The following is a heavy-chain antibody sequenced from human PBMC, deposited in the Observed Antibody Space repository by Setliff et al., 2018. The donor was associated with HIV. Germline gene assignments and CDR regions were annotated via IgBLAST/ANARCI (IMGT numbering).Heavy chain of an antibody. CDR3: ARGWDYGVRKPED. V-gene: IGHV1-18*01. Sequence: GASVKVSCKASGYTFTTYDITWVRQAPGQGLEWLGWISPYNGHTNFAQKFQGRVTMTTDTATNTAHMELRSLTYGDTAVYFCARGWDYGVRKPEDWGQGTLVTAPQ. J-gene: IGHJ4*02. CDR2: ISPYNGHT. D-gene: IGHD3-10*01. CDR1: GYTFTTYD.